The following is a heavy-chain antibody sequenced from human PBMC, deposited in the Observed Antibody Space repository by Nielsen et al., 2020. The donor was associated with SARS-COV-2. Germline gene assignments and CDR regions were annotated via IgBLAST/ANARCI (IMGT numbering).Heavy chain of an antibody. CDR3: ARGYSYGLYYYYYGMDV. Sequence: SVKVSCKASGGTFSSYAISWVRQAPGQGLEWMGRIIPILGIANYAQKFQGRVTMTRDTSTSTVYMELSSLRSEDTAVYYCARGYSYGLYYYYYGMDVWGQGTTVTVSS. CDR1: GGTFSSYA. CDR2: IIPILGIA. D-gene: IGHD5-18*01. V-gene: IGHV1-69*04. J-gene: IGHJ6*02.